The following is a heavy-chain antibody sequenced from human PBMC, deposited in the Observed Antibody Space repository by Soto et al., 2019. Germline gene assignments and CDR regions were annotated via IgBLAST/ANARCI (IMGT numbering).Heavy chain of an antibody. CDR1: GYSISIGNY. D-gene: IGHD2-2*01. CDR3: RSSTSCYDESCVDV. V-gene: IGHV4-38-2*01. J-gene: IGHJ6*02. CDR2: LYHIGST. Sequence: AETLSVTCAVSGYSISIGNYWAWIRQPPGRGLEWIGSLYHIGSTHYNTSLKSRVTISVDTSKNHFSLELSSVTAADTAIYYCRSSTSCYDESCVDVWGQGTMVTVSS.